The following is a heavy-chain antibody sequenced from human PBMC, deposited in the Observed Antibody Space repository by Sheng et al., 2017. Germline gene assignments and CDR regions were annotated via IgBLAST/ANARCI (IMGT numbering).Heavy chain of an antibody. J-gene: IGHJ6*02. Sequence: QVQLVQSGAEVKKPGASVNVSCKASGYTFTGYGISWVRQAPGQGLEWMGWISASIGNTNYAQNLQGRVTMTTDTSTSTAYMELRSLRSDDTSVYYCARGGGGYNRDDGMDVWGQGTTVTVSS. CDR1: GYTFTGYG. D-gene: IGHD5-12*01. CDR2: ISASIGNT. V-gene: IGHV1-18*01. CDR3: ARGGGGYNRDDGMDV.